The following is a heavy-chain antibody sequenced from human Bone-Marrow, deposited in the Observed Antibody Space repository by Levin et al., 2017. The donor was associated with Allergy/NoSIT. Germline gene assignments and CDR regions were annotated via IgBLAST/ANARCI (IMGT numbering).Heavy chain of an antibody. CDR1: GGTFSSYA. J-gene: IGHJ4*02. V-gene: IGHV1-69*06. CDR3: ASVEMATNKGDY. Sequence: GASVKVSCKASGGTFSSYAISWVRQAPGQGLEWMGGIIPIFGTANYAQKFQGRVTITADKSTSTAYMELSSLRSEDTAVYYCASVEMATNKGDYWGQGTLVTVSS. CDR2: IIPIFGTA. D-gene: IGHD5-24*01.